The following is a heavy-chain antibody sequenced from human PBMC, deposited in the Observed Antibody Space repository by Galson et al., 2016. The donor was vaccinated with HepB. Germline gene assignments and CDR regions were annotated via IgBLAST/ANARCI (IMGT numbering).Heavy chain of an antibody. Sequence: SLRLSCAASGFTFSSYAMSWVRQAPGKGLEWVSAISGSGGSTYYADSVKGRFTISRDNSKNTLFLQMNSLRAEDAAVFYCAKGSYSSSWYCHFDYWAQGTLVTVSS. CDR3: AKGSYSSSWYCHFDY. CDR1: GFTFSSYA. D-gene: IGHD6-13*01. V-gene: IGHV3-23*01. CDR2: ISGSGGST. J-gene: IGHJ4*02.